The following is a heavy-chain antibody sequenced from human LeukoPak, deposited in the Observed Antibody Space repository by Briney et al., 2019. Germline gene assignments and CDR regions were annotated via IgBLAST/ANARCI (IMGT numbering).Heavy chain of an antibody. V-gene: IGHV1-3*01. D-gene: IGHD2-2*01. CDR3: ARSILVVPVASHYNYGVDV. CDR1: GYTFAKYA. CDR2: INAGNGNT. J-gene: IGHJ6*02. Sequence: ASVNVSCKASGYTFAKYAIHWVRQAPGQRLEWMGWINAGNGNTRYSQKFQGGVTITRDTSASTAYMELSSLRSEDTAVYYCARSILVVPVASHYNYGVDVWAQGTTVTVSS.